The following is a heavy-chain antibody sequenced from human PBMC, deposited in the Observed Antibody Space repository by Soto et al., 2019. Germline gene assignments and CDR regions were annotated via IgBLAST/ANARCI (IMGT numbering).Heavy chain of an antibody. CDR3: AKDRVVPGPGGWFDP. D-gene: IGHD2-2*01. CDR1: GFTFSSYA. Sequence: PGGSLRLSCAASGFTFSSYAMSWVRQAPGKGLEWVSAISGSGGSTYYADSVKGRFTIPRDNSKNTLYLQMNSLRAEDTAVYYCAKDRVVPGPGGWFDPWGQGTLVTVSS. CDR2: ISGSGGST. V-gene: IGHV3-23*01. J-gene: IGHJ5*02.